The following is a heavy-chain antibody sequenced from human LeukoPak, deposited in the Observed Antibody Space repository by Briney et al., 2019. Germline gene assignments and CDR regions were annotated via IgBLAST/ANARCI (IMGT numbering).Heavy chain of an antibody. V-gene: IGHV3-23*01. CDR3: AKDRGVTTPFY. CDR1: GFTFSSCT. D-gene: IGHD4-17*01. Sequence: GGSLRLSCAASGFTFSSCTMSWVRQVPGKGLEWVSAISTSGGRTFYADSVKGRFTISRDNSKNTLYLQMNSLKAEDTAVYYCAKDRGVTTPFYWGQGTLVTVSS. J-gene: IGHJ4*02. CDR2: ISTSGGRT.